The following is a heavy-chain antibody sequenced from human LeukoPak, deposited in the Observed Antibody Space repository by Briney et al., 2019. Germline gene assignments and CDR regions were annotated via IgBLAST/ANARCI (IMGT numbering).Heavy chain of an antibody. CDR3: ASNTMVRGVILPDY. CDR1: GGSISSYY. CDR2: IYYSGST. V-gene: IGHV4-59*01. D-gene: IGHD3-10*01. Sequence: PSETLSLTCTVSGGSISSYYWSWIRQPPGKGLEWVGYIYYSGSTNYNPSLKSRVTISVDTSKNQFSLKLSSVTAADTAVYYCASNTMVRGVILPDYWGQGTLVTVSS. J-gene: IGHJ4*02.